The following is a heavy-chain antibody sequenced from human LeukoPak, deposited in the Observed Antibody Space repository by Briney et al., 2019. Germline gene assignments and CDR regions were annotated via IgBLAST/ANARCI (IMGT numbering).Heavy chain of an antibody. J-gene: IGHJ3*02. D-gene: IGHD3-9*01. Sequence: PSETLSLTCTVSGGSINSYYWTWIRQPPGKGLEWIGYIYYSGSTNYNPSLKSRVTISVDTSKNQFSLKLSSVTAADTAVYYCARFDGAFDIWGQGTMVTVSS. CDR1: GGSINSYY. V-gene: IGHV4-59*08. CDR2: IYYSGST. CDR3: ARFDGAFDI.